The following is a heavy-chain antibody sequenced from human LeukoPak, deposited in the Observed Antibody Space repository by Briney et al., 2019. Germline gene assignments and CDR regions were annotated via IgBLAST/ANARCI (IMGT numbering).Heavy chain of an antibody. CDR2: IKQDGSEK. CDR3: ARGASGWYWGLDY. Sequence: GGSLRLSCAASGFTFSSYWMSWVRQAPGKGLEWVANIKQDGSEKYYVDSVKGRFTISRDNAKNSLYLQMNNLRAEDTAVYYCARGASGWYWGLDYWGQGTLVTVSS. CDR1: GFTFSSYW. D-gene: IGHD6-19*01. J-gene: IGHJ4*02. V-gene: IGHV3-7*01.